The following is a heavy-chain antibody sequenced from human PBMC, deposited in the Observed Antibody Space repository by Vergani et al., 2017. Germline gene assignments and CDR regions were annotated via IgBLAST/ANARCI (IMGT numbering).Heavy chain of an antibody. CDR3: ARLADYDYGDDPAFF. CDR1: GGTFSSYA. CDR2: IIPIFGTA. J-gene: IGHJ4*02. D-gene: IGHD4-17*01. V-gene: IGHV1-69*12. Sequence: QVQLVQSGAEVKKPGSSVKVSCKASGGTFSSYAISWVRQAPGQGLEWMGGIIPIFGTANYAQKFQGRVTLTADESTSTAYMEPSSLRSEDTAVYYCARLADYDYGDDPAFFWGQGTLVTVSS.